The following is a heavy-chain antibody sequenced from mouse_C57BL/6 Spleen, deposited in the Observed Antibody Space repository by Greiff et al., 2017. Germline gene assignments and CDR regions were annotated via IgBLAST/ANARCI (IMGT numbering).Heavy chain of an antibody. CDR3: AVNYYGSSYYYAMDY. V-gene: IGHV2-3*01. J-gene: IGHJ4*01. Sequence: QVQLKQSGPGLVAPSQSLSITCSVSGFSLTSYGVSWVRQPPGKGLEWLGVLWGDGSTNYHSALISRLSISKDNSKSQVFLKLNSLQTDDTATYYCAVNYYGSSYYYAMDYWGQGTSVTVSS. D-gene: IGHD1-1*01. CDR1: GFSLTSYG. CDR2: LWGDGST.